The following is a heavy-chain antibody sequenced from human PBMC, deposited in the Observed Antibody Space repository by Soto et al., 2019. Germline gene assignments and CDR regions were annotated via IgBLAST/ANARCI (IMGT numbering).Heavy chain of an antibody. D-gene: IGHD5-12*01. CDR3: VRGYGGYNHYFDS. CDR1: GGSITGYY. CDR2: IYFSGTT. Sequence: SETLPLTCSVSGGSITGYYWNWVRQPPGKGLEWIGYIYFSGTTNYNPSLKSRLTISVDTSKNQFSLRLSSVTAADTAVYYCVRGYGGYNHYFDSWGQGTLVTVSS. J-gene: IGHJ4*02. V-gene: IGHV4-59*01.